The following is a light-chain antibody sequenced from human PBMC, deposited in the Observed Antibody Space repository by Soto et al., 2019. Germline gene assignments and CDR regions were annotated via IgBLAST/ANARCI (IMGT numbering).Light chain of an antibody. CDR2: GNS. J-gene: IGLJ1*01. V-gene: IGLV1-40*01. CDR3: QSYDSSLSGLV. Sequence: QSVLTQPPSVSRTPGQRVTISCTRSSSNIGAGYDVHWYQQLPGTAPKLLIYGNSNRPSGVPDRFSGSKSGTSASLAITGLQAEDEADYYCQSYDSSLSGLVFGTGTKVTVL. CDR1: SSNIGAGYD.